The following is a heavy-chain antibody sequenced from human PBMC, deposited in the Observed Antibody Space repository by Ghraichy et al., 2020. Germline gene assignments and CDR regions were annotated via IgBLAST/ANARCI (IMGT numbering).Heavy chain of an antibody. CDR2: IKEDGSEK. D-gene: IGHD2-8*01. V-gene: IGHV3-7*03. J-gene: IGHJ5*02. Sequence: GGSLRLSCTASGFNFGIYGMHWVRQAPGKGLEWVANIKEDGSEKYYVDSVKGRFTVSRDNAKNSVYLQMSSLRAEDTAVYYCARAEANGFGPWGQGTLVIVSS. CDR3: ARAEANGFGP. CDR1: GFNFGIYG.